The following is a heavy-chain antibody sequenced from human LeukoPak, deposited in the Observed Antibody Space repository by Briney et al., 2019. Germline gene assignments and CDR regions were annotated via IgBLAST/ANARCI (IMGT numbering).Heavy chain of an antibody. CDR3: AKDLARGYSYGYYFDY. CDR1: GFTFSRYA. D-gene: IGHD5-18*01. J-gene: IGHJ4*02. V-gene: IGHV3-23*01. CDR2: INGRGTSA. Sequence: GGSLGLSCAASGFTFSRYAMSWVRRAPGKGLEWISDINGRGTSAYYADSVKGRFTISRDNSKNTLYLQMNSLRAEDTAVYYCAKDLARGYSYGYYFDYWGQGTLVTVSS.